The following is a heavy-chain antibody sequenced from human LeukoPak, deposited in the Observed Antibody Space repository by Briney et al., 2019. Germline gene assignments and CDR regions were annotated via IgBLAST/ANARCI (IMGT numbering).Heavy chain of an antibody. CDR1: GYTLTELS. Sequence: ASVKVSCKVSGYTLTELSMHWVRRAPGKGLEWMGGFDPEDGETINVQKFQGRVTMTEDTSTDTAYMELSSLRSEDTAVYYCATERRDDDYDKSDLDAFDIWEQGTMVTVSS. CDR2: FDPEDGET. V-gene: IGHV1-24*01. J-gene: IGHJ3*02. D-gene: IGHD3-22*01. CDR3: ATERRDDDYDKSDLDAFDI.